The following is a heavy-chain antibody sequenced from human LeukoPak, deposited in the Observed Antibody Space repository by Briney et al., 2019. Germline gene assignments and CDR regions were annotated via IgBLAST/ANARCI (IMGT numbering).Heavy chain of an antibody. D-gene: IGHD3-10*01. CDR1: GFTFSSYG. CDR2: IRYDGSNK. J-gene: IGHJ5*02. CDR3: ARDFEVTMVRGVIIGQYNWFDP. V-gene: IGHV3-30*02. Sequence: GGSLRLSCAASGFTFSSYGMHWVRQAPGKGLEWVAFIRYDGSNKYYADSVKGRFTISRDNSKNTLYLQMNSLRAEDTAVYYCARDFEVTMVRGVIIGQYNWFDPWGQGTLVTVSS.